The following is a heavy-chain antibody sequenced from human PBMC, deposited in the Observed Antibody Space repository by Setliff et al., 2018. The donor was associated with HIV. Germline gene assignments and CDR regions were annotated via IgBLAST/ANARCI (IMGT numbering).Heavy chain of an antibody. Sequence: PSETLSLTCAVSGGSISSSNWWSWVRQPPGKGLEWIGEIYHSGSTNYNPSLKSRVTISVDKSKNQFSLKLTSVTAADTAVYYCARLPAERELYWYFDLWGRGTLVTVSS. J-gene: IGHJ2*01. D-gene: IGHD1-1*01. CDR3: ARLPAERELYWYFDL. V-gene: IGHV4-4*02. CDR1: GGSISSSNW. CDR2: IYHSGST.